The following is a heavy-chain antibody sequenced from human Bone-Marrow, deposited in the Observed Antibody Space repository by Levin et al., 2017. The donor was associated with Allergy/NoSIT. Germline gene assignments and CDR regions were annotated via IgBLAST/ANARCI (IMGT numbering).Heavy chain of an antibody. CDR2: VGGSGGIT. CDR1: GFTFSSYA. Sequence: GGSLRLSCAASGFTFSSYAMSWVRQAPGKGLEWVSGVGGSGGITFYADSVKGRSTISRDNSKNTLYLQMNSLRAEDTAVYYCAKDGGYSRQCMDVWGKGTTVTVSS. J-gene: IGHJ6*03. D-gene: IGHD5-12*01. CDR3: AKDGGYSRQCMDV. V-gene: IGHV3-23*01.